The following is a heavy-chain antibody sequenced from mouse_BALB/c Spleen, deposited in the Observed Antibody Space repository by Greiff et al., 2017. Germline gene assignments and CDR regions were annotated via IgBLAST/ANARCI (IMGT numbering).Heavy chain of an antibody. CDR1: GFTFSSFC. Sequence: EVQLLESGGGLVQPGGSRKFSCAASGFTFSSFCMHWVRQAPEKGLEWVAYISRGSSTTYYADKVKGRFTISRDNTKNTLFLQMTSLRSEDTAMYSCASDYNDDYFDYWGQGTTLTVSS. V-gene: IGHV5-17*02. J-gene: IGHJ2*01. D-gene: IGHD1-3*01. CDR3: ASDYNDDYFDY. CDR2: ISRGSSTT.